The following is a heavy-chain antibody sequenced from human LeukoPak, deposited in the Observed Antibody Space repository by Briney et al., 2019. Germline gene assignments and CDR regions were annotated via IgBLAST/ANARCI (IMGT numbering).Heavy chain of an antibody. D-gene: IGHD3-22*01. CDR2: ISGSGGST. Sequence: GGSLRLSCAASGFTFSSYAMSWVRQAPGKGLEWVSAISGSGGSTYYADSVAGRFTISRDNYMTTLYLQMNSLRVEDTAVYYCGKGINYYDNSGYFKEWGQGTLVTVSS. J-gene: IGHJ4*02. CDR3: GKGINYYDNSGYFKE. CDR1: GFTFSSYA. V-gene: IGHV3-23*01.